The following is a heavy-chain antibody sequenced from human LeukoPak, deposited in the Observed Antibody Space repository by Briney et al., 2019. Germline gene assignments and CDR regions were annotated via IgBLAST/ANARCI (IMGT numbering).Heavy chain of an antibody. J-gene: IGHJ4*02. D-gene: IGHD3-10*01. V-gene: IGHV3-30-3*01. CDR2: ISYDGSNG. Sequence: PGGSLRLSCAASGFTFSRYAMHWVRQAPGKGLEWVAVISYDGSNGYYAESVKGRFTISRDSSENTLYLEMNSLRVEDTAVYYCARVGYYSSGPFSYFDYWGQGTLVTVSS. CDR3: ARVGYYSSGPFSYFDY. CDR1: GFTFSRYA.